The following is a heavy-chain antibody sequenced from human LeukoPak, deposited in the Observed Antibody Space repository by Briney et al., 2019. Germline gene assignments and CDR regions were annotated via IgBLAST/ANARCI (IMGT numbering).Heavy chain of an antibody. CDR1: GYSENFYG. V-gene: IGHV1-18*01. Sequence: ASVKVSCKTSGYSENFYGITWVRQVAGQGLEWMGWISAYNGNTNYAQKLQGRVTMTTDTSTSTAYMELRSLRSDDTAVYYCAREATYSRSDAFDIWGQGTMVTVSS. J-gene: IGHJ3*02. D-gene: IGHD6-13*01. CDR3: AREATYSRSDAFDI. CDR2: ISAYNGNT.